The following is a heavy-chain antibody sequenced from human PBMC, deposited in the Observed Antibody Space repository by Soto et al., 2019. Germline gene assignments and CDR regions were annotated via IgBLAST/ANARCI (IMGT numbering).Heavy chain of an antibody. V-gene: IGHV4-31*02. Sequence: SETLSLTCTFSGGSISSGGYYWSWIRQHPGKGLEWIGYIYYSGSTYYNPSLKSRVTISVDTSKNQFSLKLSSVTAADTAVYYCARQIWVCSNGECTGPFDYWDQGTLVTVSS. D-gene: IGHD2-8*01. CDR2: IYYSGST. CDR1: GGSISSGGYY. CDR3: ARQIWVCSNGECTGPFDY. J-gene: IGHJ4*02.